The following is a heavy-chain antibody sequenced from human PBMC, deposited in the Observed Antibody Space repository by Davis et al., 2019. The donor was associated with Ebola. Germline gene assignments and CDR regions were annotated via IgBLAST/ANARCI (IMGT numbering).Heavy chain of an antibody. V-gene: IGHV3-21*01. J-gene: IGHJ3*02. Sequence: GGSLRLSCEASGFTFSTYSMNWVRQSPGNGLEWVSSISSGSNRIYYADSMRGRFTISRDSAKNSLYLQMNSLRAEDTAIYYCTRTGAGDAFDIWGQGTTVTVS. CDR2: ISSGSNRI. CDR1: GFTFSTYS. CDR3: TRTGAGDAFDI.